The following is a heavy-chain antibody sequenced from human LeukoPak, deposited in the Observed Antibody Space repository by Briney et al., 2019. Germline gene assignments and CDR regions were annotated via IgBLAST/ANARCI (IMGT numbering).Heavy chain of an antibody. J-gene: IGHJ5*02. V-gene: IGHV4-4*07. D-gene: IGHD6-13*01. CDR3: SRGYNSNSPVPFDP. CDR2: IYTSGST. Sequence: SETLSLTCTVSGGSISSYYWSWIRQPAGKGLEWIGRIYTSGSTNYNPSLKSRVTVSLDTSKTQFSLKLSSVTAADTAVYYCSRGYNSNSPVPFDPWGQGTLVTVSS. CDR1: GGSISSYY.